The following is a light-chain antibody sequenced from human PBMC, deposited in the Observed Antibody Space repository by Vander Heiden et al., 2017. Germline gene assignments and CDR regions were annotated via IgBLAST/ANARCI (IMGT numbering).Light chain of an antibody. J-gene: IGLJ2*01. Sequence: QSALTKPASVSGPPGQSTTISCTGASSDVGGHNYVSWYQQHPGKAPKLIIYEVRNRPSGISDRFSGSKSGNTASLTISGLQAEDEADYYCCSYTTSSTLVFGGGTKLTVL. CDR1: SSDVGGHNY. CDR2: EVR. V-gene: IGLV2-14*01. CDR3: CSYTTSSTLV.